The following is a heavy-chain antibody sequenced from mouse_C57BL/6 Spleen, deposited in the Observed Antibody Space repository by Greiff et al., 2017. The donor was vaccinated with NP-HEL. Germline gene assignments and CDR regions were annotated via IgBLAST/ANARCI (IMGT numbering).Heavy chain of an antibody. CDR1: GYSITSGYD. V-gene: IGHV3-1*01. J-gene: IGHJ2*01. CDR3: AREGSTMILDY. D-gene: IGHD2-4*01. Sequence: EVKLMESGPGMVNPSQSLTLTCTVSGYSITSGYDWHWIRHFPGNILEWMGYLSYSGSTNYNPSLKSRISITHDTSKHHFFLKLNSGTTEDTATYDCAREGSTMILDYWGKGTTLTVSS. CDR2: LSYSGST.